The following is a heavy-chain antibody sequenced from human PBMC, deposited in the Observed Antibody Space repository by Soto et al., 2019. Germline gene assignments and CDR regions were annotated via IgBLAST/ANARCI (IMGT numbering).Heavy chain of an antibody. Sequence: GGSLRLSCAASGFTFSSYSMNWVRQAPGKGLEWVSSISSSSSYIYYADSVKGRFTISRDNAKNSLYLQMNSLRAEDTAVYYCARDSLEWTDCSGGSCYPSRVDYWGQGTLVTVSS. CDR1: GFTFSSYS. CDR3: ARDSLEWTDCSGGSCYPSRVDY. D-gene: IGHD2-15*01. J-gene: IGHJ4*02. V-gene: IGHV3-21*01. CDR2: ISSSSSYI.